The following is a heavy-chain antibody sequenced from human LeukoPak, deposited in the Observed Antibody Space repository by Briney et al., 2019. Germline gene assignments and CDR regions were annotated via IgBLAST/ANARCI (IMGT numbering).Heavy chain of an antibody. D-gene: IGHD5-18*01. J-gene: IGHJ4*02. CDR3: ARDASRIQLWPL. CDR1: GGSITSSSYY. V-gene: IGHV4-39*07. Sequence: SEPLSLPFPVSGGSITSSSYYWGWIRPPPGKGLEWIGSIYYSGSAHYSPSLKSRVTISVDMSKNQFSLKLGSVTAADTAIYYCARDASRIQLWPLWGQGTLVTVSS. CDR2: IYYSGSA.